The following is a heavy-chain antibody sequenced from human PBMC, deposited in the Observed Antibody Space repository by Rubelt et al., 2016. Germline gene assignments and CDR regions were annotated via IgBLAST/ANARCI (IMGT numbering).Heavy chain of an antibody. D-gene: IGHD3-22*01. CDR3: ARHSSGYYYCPDY. CDR2: IKQDGSEK. Sequence: EVQLVESGGGLVQPGGSLRLSCAASGFTFSSYWMSWVRQAPGKGLEWVANIKQDGSEKYYVDSVKGRFTISRDNAKNSLYRQMNSLRAEDTAVYYWARHSSGYYYCPDYWGQGTLVTVSS. CDR1: GFTFSSYW. V-gene: IGHV3-7*05. J-gene: IGHJ4*02.